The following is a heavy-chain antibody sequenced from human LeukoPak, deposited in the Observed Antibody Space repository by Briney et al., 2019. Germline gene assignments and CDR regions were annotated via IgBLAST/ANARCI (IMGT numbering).Heavy chain of an antibody. CDR3: ARGNGYGDSDY. J-gene: IGHJ4*02. CDR1: GGSIGSGNYY. D-gene: IGHD4-17*01. Sequence: SQTLSLTCTVSGGSIGSGNYYWSWIRQPPGKGLEWIGYMDYSGSTYYNPSLKSRVTISVDTSKNQFSLKLSSVTAADTAVYYCARGNGYGDSDYWGQGTLVTVSS. CDR2: MDYSGST. V-gene: IGHV4-30-4*01.